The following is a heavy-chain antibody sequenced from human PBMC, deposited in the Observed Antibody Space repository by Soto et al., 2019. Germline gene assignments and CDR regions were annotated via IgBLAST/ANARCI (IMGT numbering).Heavy chain of an antibody. J-gene: IGHJ4*02. CDR1: GGTFSSYA. CDR3: AREATVTNPFDY. D-gene: IGHD4-4*01. CDR2: IIPIFGTA. Sequence: SVKVSCKASGGTFSSYAISWVRQAPGQGLEWMGGIIPIFGTANYAQKFQGRVTITADESTSTAYMELSSLRSEDTAVYYCAREATVTNPFDYWGQGTLVTVSS. V-gene: IGHV1-69*13.